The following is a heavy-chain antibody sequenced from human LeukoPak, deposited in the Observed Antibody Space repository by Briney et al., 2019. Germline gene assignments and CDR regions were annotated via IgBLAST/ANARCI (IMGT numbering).Heavy chain of an antibody. CDR3: ARGSGSYGFDY. V-gene: IGHV4-59*01. J-gene: IGHJ4*02. D-gene: IGHD3-10*01. CDR2: IYHSGST. CDR1: GGSISSYY. Sequence: SETLSLTCTVSGGSISSYYWSWIRQPPGKGLEWIGYIYHSGSTNYNPSLKSRVTISVDTSKNQFSLKLSSVTAADTAVYYCARGSGSYGFDYWGQGTLVTVPA.